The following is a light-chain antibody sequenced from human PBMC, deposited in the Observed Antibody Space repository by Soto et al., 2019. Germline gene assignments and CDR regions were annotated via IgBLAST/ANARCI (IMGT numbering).Light chain of an antibody. J-gene: IGKJ5*01. CDR3: QQLFDSPIT. V-gene: IGKV1-9*01. CDR1: QVISTS. Sequence: DIQLTHSPSVLAPSILDSVTFTCRASQVISTSLAWYQVKPGKAPKLLIYAASTLESGVPSRFSATVSGTEFSLTITSLQPEDFATYYCQQLFDSPITFGQGTRLEIK. CDR2: AAS.